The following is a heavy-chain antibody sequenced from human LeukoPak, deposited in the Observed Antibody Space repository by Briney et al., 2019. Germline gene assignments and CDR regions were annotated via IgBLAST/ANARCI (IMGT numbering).Heavy chain of an antibody. J-gene: IGHJ4*02. CDR2: IRSKAYGGTT. D-gene: IGHD3-22*01. CDR1: GFTFGDYA. V-gene: IGHV3-49*04. Sequence: PGGSLRLSCTASGFTFGDYAVSWVRQAPGKGLEWVGFIRSKAYGGTTEYAASVKGRFTISRDDSKSIAYLQMNSLKTEDTAVYYCTRDHRHYYDSSGYYYAIYYWGQGTLVTVSS. CDR3: TRDHRHYYDSSGYYYAIYY.